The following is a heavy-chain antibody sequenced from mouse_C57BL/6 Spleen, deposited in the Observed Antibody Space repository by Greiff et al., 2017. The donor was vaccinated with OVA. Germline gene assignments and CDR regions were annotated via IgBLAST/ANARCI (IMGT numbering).Heavy chain of an antibody. D-gene: IGHD2-14*01. CDR1: GFTFSSYA. Sequence: EVQLVESGGGLVKPGGSLKLSCAASGFTFSSYAMSWVRQTPEKRLEWVATISDGGSYTYYPANVKGRFTISRDNAKNNLYLQMSNLKSEDTAMYYCAGGGYADYWGQGTTLTVSS. CDR3: AGGGYADY. J-gene: IGHJ2*01. CDR2: ISDGGSYT. V-gene: IGHV5-4*01.